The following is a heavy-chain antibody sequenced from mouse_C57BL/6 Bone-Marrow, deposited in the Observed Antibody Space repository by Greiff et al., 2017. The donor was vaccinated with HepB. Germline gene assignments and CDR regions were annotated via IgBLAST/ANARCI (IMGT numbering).Heavy chain of an antibody. CDR2: IYPGNSDT. Sequence: VQLQQSGTVLARPGASVKMSCKTSGYTFTSYWMHWVKQRPGQGLEWIGAIYPGNSDTSYNQKFKGKAKLTAVTSASTAYMELSSLTTEDSAVYYCTRRSSPSAWFAYWGQGTLVTVSA. CDR1: GYTFTSYW. J-gene: IGHJ3*01. D-gene: IGHD3-1*01. CDR3: TRRSSPSAWFAY. V-gene: IGHV1-5*01.